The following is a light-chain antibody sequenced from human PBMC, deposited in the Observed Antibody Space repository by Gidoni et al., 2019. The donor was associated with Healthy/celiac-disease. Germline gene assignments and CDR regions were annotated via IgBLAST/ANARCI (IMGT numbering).Light chain of an antibody. Sequence: EIVLTQSQATLPLSPGDRATLSCRASQSVSSYLDWYQQKPGQAPRLLIYDASNRATGIPARFSDSGSGTDFTLTISSLEPEDFAVYYCQKRSNWPPLFTFGPXTKVDIK. CDR1: QSVSSY. CDR2: DAS. J-gene: IGKJ3*01. V-gene: IGKV3-11*01. CDR3: QKRSNWPPLFT.